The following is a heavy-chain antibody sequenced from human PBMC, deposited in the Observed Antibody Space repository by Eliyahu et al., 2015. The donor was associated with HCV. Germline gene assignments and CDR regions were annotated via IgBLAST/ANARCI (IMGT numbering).Heavy chain of an antibody. J-gene: IGHJ6*02. Sequence: EVQLLESGGGLLQPGGSLRLSCAASGFTFSSYAMSWVRQAPGRGLEWVSAISGSGGSTYYADSVKGRFTISRDNSKNTLYLQMNSLRAEDTAVYYCAKGGSSQLYYYYDMDVWGQGTTVTVSS. D-gene: IGHD6-6*01. CDR1: GFTFSSYA. V-gene: IGHV3-23*01. CDR3: AKGGSSQLYYYYDMDV. CDR2: ISGSGGST.